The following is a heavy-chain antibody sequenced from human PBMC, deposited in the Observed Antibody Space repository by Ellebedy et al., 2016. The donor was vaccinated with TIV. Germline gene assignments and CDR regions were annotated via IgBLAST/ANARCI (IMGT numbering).Heavy chain of an antibody. CDR1: GDSVSSNSAA. CDR2: TYYWSKWYN. D-gene: IGHD2-21*01. J-gene: IGHJ6*02. CDR3: ARDRVVIALRYYYYGMDV. V-gene: IGHV6-1*01. Sequence: SETLSLTXAISGDSVSSNSAAWNWIRQSQSRGLEWLGRTYYWSKWYNDYAVSVKSRITINPDTSKNQFSLQLNSVTPEDTAVYYCARDRVVIALRYYYYGMDVWGQGTTVTVSS.